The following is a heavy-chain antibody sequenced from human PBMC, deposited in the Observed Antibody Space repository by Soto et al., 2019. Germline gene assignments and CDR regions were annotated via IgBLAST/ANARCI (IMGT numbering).Heavy chain of an antibody. V-gene: IGHV4-59*01. CDR2: IYDDGSA. D-gene: IGHD2-15*01. J-gene: IGHJ5*02. CDR3: ARDKYCSGGSCRKNWFDP. Sequence: SETLSLTCTVSGGSICSSYWSWIRQPPGKXLEWLAYIYDDGSANYNPSLKSRATISLDMSKNQFSLKLTSVTAADTAVYYCARDKYCSGGSCRKNWFDPWGQGTLVTVSS. CDR1: GGSICSSY.